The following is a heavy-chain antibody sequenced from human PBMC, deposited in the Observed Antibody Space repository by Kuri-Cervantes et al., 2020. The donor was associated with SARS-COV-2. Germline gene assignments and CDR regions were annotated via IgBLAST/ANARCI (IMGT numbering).Heavy chain of an antibody. V-gene: IGHV4-61*01. CDR1: GGSVSSGSYY. J-gene: IGHJ4*02. CDR3: ARDREAARPVALRNPIVTPLDY. Sequence: GSLRLSCTVPGGSVSSGSYYWSWIRQPPGKGLEWTGYIYYSGSTNYNPSLKSRVTISVDTSKNQFSLKLSSVTAADTAVYYCARDREAARPVALRNPIVTPLDYWGQGTLVTVSS. D-gene: IGHD6-6*01. CDR2: IYYSGST.